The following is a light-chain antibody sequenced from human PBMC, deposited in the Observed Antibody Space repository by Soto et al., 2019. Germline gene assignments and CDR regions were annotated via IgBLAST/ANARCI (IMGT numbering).Light chain of an antibody. CDR3: QQYGSLIT. V-gene: IGKV1-5*01. Sequence: DVQMTQSPSTLSASVGDRVTITCRASQSISSWLAWYQQKPGKAPKLLIYDASSLQSGVPSRFSGSGSGTDFTLTISRLEPEDFAVYYCQQYGSLITFGQGTRLEI. CDR2: DAS. CDR1: QSISSW. J-gene: IGKJ5*01.